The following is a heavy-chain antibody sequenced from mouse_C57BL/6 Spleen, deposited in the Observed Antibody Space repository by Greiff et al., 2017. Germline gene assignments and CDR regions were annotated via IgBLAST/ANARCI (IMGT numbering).Heavy chain of an antibody. V-gene: IGHV2-9*01. CDR1: GFSLTSYG. CDR2: IWGGGST. Sequence: VMLVESGPGLVAPSQSLSITCTVSGFSLTSYGVDWVRQPPGKGLEWLGVIWGGGSTNYNSALMSRLSISKENYNSQDVLKRNSLQTDDTAMYYCAKHETDYYGSSYFAYWGKGTLVTVSA. CDR3: AKHETDYYGSSYFAY. D-gene: IGHD1-1*01. J-gene: IGHJ3*01.